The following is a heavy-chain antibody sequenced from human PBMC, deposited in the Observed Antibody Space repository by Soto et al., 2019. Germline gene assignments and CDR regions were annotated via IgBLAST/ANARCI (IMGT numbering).Heavy chain of an antibody. CDR1: GYSFTSYW. J-gene: IGHJ3*02. V-gene: IGHV5-51*01. CDR3: ARHHRNDPGPFDI. CDR2: IYPGDYET. Sequence: PGESLKISCKGSGYSFTSYWIAWVRQMPGKGLEWMGIIYPGDYETRYSPSFEGQIFVSVDKSITTAYLQWSSLKASDTAMYFCARHHRNDPGPFDIWGQGTMVTVSS. D-gene: IGHD1-1*01.